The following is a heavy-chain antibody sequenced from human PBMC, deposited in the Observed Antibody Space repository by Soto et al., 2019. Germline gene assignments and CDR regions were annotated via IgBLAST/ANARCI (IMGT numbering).Heavy chain of an antibody. Sequence: XXTLSLPFAVYGGSFSGYYWGWILQPPGKGLEWIGEINHSGSTNYNPSLKSRVTISVDTSKNQFSLKLSSVTAEDTAVYYCARNPHPGSYPGPTDYWGQGTLVTVSS. CDR1: GGSFSGYY. D-gene: IGHD3-10*01. CDR2: INHSGST. CDR3: ARNPHPGSYPGPTDY. V-gene: IGHV4-34*01. J-gene: IGHJ4*02.